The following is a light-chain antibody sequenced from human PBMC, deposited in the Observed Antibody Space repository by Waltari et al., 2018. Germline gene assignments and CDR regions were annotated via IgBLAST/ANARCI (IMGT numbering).Light chain of an antibody. Sequence: ILLTQFPGTLSLSPGETATFSCRASQSVFSSYIGWYQQKPGQAPRLLIYGASTRATDIPGRFSGSGSGTDFTLTISRLEPEDFAVYYCQVYGGSPLTFGGGTKVEI. V-gene: IGKV3-20*01. J-gene: IGKJ4*01. CDR3: QVYGGSPLT. CDR1: QSVFSSY. CDR2: GAS.